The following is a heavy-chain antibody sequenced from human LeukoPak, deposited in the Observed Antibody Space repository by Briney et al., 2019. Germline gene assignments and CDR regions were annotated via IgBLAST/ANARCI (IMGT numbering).Heavy chain of an antibody. CDR3: ARAPTFGVWGSYRGPPDAFDI. J-gene: IGHJ3*02. CDR1: GYTFTGYY. Sequence: ASVKVSCKASGYTFTGYYMHWVRQAPGQGLEWMGWINPNSGGTNYAQKFQGRVTMTRDTSISTVYMELSSLRSEDTAVYYCARAPTFGVWGSYRGPPDAFDIWGQGTMVTVSS. V-gene: IGHV1-2*02. CDR2: INPNSGGT. D-gene: IGHD3-16*02.